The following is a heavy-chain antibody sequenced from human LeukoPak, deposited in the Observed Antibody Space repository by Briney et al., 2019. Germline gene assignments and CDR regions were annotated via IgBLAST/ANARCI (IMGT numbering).Heavy chain of an antibody. J-gene: IGHJ4*02. V-gene: IGHV4-59*01. CDR1: GGSISSYY. CDR3: AREDVWGNNRPKGHFDY. CDR2: IYGRGST. D-gene: IGHD3-16*02. Sequence: SETLSLTCTVSGGSISSYYWWSWTRQPPGKGLEWIGYIYGRGSTNYNPSLKSRVTVSVDTSKNQFSLNLNSVTAADTAVYYCAREDVWGNNRPKGHFDYWGQGTLVTVSS.